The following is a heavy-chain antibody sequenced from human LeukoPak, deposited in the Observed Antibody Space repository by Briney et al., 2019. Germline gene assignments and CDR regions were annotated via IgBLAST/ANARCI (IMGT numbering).Heavy chain of an antibody. CDR1: TYTFSRYS. CDR3: ALSPSGSWRPLDY. CDR2: ISVYNGNT. V-gene: IGHV1-18*04. J-gene: IGHJ4*02. Sequence: ASVKVSCEVSTYTFSRYSISWVRQAPGQGPEWMGWISVYNGNTNFAQKFQGRLTMPTDTSTSTAYLELTSLRSDDTAVYYCALSPSGSWRPLDYWGQGTLVTVSS. D-gene: IGHD6-13*01.